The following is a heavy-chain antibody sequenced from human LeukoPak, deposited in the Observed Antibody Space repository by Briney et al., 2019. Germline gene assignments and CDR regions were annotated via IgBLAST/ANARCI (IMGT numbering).Heavy chain of an antibody. CDR2: IYYSGST. J-gene: IGHJ5*02. CDR3: IADDSSGYYGGNWFDP. Sequence: SETLSLTCTVSGGSISSSSYYWGWIRQPPGKGLEWTGSIYYSGSTYYNPSLKSRVTISVDTPKNHFSLKLSSVTAADTAVYYPIADDSSGYYGGNWFDPGGQGTLVTVS. D-gene: IGHD3-22*01. CDR1: GGSISSSSYY. V-gene: IGHV4-39*02.